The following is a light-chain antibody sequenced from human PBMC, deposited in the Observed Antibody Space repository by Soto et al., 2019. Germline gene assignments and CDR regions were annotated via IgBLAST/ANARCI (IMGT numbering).Light chain of an antibody. CDR1: QSVSSN. CDR2: GAS. J-gene: IGKJ5*01. Sequence: EMLMTQSPATLSVSPGGRPTRSCRASQSVSSNISWYQQKPGQAPRLLISGASCSATSIPARFSGSGSGTEFTLTISRLQSEDFAVYYCQQYNQRPTFGQGTRLEIK. CDR3: QQYNQRPT. V-gene: IGKV3-15*01.